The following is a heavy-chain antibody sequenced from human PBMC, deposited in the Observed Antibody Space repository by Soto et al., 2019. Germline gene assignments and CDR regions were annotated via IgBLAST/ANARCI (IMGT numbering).Heavy chain of an antibody. V-gene: IGHV3-30-3*01. CDR1: GFTFSSYA. Sequence: QVQLVESGGGVVQPGRSLRLSCAASGFTFSSYAMHWVRQAPGKGLEWVAVISYDGSNKYYADSVKGRFTISRDNSKNTLYLQMTSLRAEDTAVYYCAREDGDYVLSPLFDPWSQGTLVTVSS. D-gene: IGHD4-17*01. CDR2: ISYDGSNK. J-gene: IGHJ5*02. CDR3: AREDGDYVLSPLFDP.